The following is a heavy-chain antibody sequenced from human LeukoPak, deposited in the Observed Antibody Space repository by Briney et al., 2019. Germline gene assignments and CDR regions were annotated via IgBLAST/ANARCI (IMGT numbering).Heavy chain of an antibody. D-gene: IGHD2-2*02. CDR3: AKDLGYCSSTSCYTPGH. V-gene: IGHV3-30*02. CDR1: GFTFSSYA. Sequence: PGGSLRLSCAASGFTFSSYAMSWVRQAPGKGLEWVAFIRYDGSNKYYADSVKGRFTISRDNSKNTLYLQMNSLRAEDTAVYYCAKDLGYCSSTSCYTPGHWGQGTLVTVSS. J-gene: IGHJ4*02. CDR2: IRYDGSNK.